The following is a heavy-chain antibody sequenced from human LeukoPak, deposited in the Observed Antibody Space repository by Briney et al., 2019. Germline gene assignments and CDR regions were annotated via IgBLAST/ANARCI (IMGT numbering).Heavy chain of an antibody. CDR3: ARDVRYDILTGWYFDY. Sequence: SETLSLTRTVSGYSISSGYYWGWIRQPPGKGLEGFGSIFHSGSTYYNPSLKSRVTISVDTSKNQFSLKLSSVTAADTAVYYCARDVRYDILTGWYFDYWGQGTLVTVSS. J-gene: IGHJ4*02. V-gene: IGHV4-38-2*02. CDR2: IFHSGST. CDR1: GYSISSGYY. D-gene: IGHD3-9*01.